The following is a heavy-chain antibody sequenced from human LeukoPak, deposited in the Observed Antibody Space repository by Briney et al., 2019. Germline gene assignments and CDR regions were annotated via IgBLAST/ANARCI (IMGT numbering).Heavy chain of an antibody. CDR3: VRPDYYYGAGSYGGDY. CDR1: GLTFSSYW. V-gene: IGHV3-7*01. Sequence: GGSLRLSCAASGLTFSSYWMSWVRQAPGKGLEWVANIKQDGSEKYYVDSVKGRFTISRDNAKNSLYLQMNSLRAEDTAVYYCVRPDYYYGAGSYGGDYWGQGTLVTVSS. CDR2: IKQDGSEK. J-gene: IGHJ4*02. D-gene: IGHD3-10*01.